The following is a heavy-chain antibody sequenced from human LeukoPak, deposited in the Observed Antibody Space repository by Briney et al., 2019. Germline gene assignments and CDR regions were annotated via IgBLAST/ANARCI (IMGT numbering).Heavy chain of an antibody. V-gene: IGHV3-7*03. Sequence: GGSLRLSCVASGFTFGKYWMSWVRQAPGKGLEWVANIKLDGSEKNYVDSVKGRFTISRGNTKNSLYLQMNSLRVEDTAVFYCARDQYDTWSRRGNFDSWGQGTLVIVSS. CDR3: ARDQYDTWSRRGNFDS. D-gene: IGHD3-3*01. J-gene: IGHJ4*02. CDR1: GFTFGKYW. CDR2: IKLDGSEK.